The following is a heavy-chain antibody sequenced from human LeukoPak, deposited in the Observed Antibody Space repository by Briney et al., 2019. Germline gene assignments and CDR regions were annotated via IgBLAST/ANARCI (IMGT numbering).Heavy chain of an antibody. V-gene: IGHV3-66*01. D-gene: IGHD3-9*01. CDR1: GFTFSSYS. J-gene: IGHJ4*01. CDR3: ATDIRSSPLGF. CDR2: IYAGGST. Sequence: GGSLRLSCAASGFTFSSYSMNWVRQAPGKGLEWVSIIYAGGSTYYADSVKGRFTISRDSSNNTLFLQMSNLRADDSGLYYCATDIRSSPLGFWGHGTLVTVSS.